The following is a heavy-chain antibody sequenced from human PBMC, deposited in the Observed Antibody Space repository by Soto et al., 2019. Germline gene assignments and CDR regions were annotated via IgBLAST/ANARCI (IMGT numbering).Heavy chain of an antibody. J-gene: IGHJ4*02. Sequence: PGGSLRLSCAASGFTFSSYGRHWVRQAPGKGLEWVAVIWYDGSNKYYAGSVKGRFTISRDNSKNTLYLQMNSLRAEDTAVYYCAREQGTTVTTRCFDYWGQGTLVTVSS. D-gene: IGHD4-17*01. V-gene: IGHV3-33*01. CDR2: IWYDGSNK. CDR3: AREQGTTVTTRCFDY. CDR1: GFTFSSYG.